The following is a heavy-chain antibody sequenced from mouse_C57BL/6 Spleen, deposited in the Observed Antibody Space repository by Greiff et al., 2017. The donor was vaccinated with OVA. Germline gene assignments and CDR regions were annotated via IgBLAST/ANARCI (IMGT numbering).Heavy chain of an antibody. CDR1: GFTFTDYY. D-gene: IGHD2-1*01. CDR3: ARYGNYAYAMDY. J-gene: IGHJ4*01. V-gene: IGHV7-3*01. Sequence: EVNLVESGGGLVQPGGSLSLSCAASGFTFTDYYMSWVRQPPGKALEWLGFIRNKANGYTTEYSASVKGRFTISRDNSQSILYLQMNALRAEDSATYYCARYGNYAYAMDYWGQGTSVTVSS. CDR2: IRNKANGYTT.